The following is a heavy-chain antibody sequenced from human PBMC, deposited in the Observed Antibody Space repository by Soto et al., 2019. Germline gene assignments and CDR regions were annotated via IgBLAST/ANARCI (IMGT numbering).Heavy chain of an antibody. V-gene: IGHV3-30*18. D-gene: IGHD2-15*01. CDR1: GLTFSSYG. J-gene: IGHJ4*02. Sequence: QVQLVESGGGVVPPGRSLRLSCAASGLTFSSYGMHWVRQAPGKGLERVAVISYAGCNKYYADSVKGRFTISRDNSRNPVYLQVESRSAADTAVYYCAKDSGRRGLVNHIVVSVGYMLDYWGPGTLVTVSS. CDR3: AKDSGRRGLVNHIVVSVGYMLDY. CDR2: ISYAGCNK.